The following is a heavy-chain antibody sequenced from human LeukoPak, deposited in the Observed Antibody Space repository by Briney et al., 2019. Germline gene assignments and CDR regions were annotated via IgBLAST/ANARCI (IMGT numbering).Heavy chain of an antibody. CDR3: ARMAYCGGDCENYFDY. D-gene: IGHD2-21*02. Sequence: GGSLRLSCAASGFTFSSYAMHWVRQAPGKGLEYVSAISSNGGSTYYANSVKGRFTISRDNSKNTLYLQMGSLRAEDVAVYYCARMAYCGGDCENYFDYWGQGTLVTVSS. V-gene: IGHV3-64*01. J-gene: IGHJ4*02. CDR2: ISSNGGST. CDR1: GFTFSSYA.